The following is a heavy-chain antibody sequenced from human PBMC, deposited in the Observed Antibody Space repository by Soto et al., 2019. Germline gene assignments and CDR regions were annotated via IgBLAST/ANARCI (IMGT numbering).Heavy chain of an antibody. CDR2: INAGNGNT. Sequence: ASVKVSCKATGYTFTSYAMHWVRQAPGQRLEWMGWINAGNGNTKYSQKFQGRVTITRDTSASTAYMELSSLRSEDTAVYYCARLPLYCSSTSCPRVGGMDVWGQGTTVTVSS. D-gene: IGHD2-2*01. CDR3: ARLPLYCSSTSCPRVGGMDV. J-gene: IGHJ6*02. CDR1: GYTFTSYA. V-gene: IGHV1-3*01.